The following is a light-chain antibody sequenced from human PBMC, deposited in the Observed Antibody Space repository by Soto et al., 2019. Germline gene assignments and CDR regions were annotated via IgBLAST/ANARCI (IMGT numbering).Light chain of an antibody. CDR3: QQYNGWPYT. CDR1: QSISNH. V-gene: IGKV3-15*01. Sequence: EIVMTQSPATLAVSPGESATLSCSASQSISNHLTWYQQKPGQPPRLLIYGASTRATGIPASFSGSGSGTEFTLTISNLQSEDFAIYYCQQYNGWPYTFGQGTKREIK. J-gene: IGKJ2*01. CDR2: GAS.